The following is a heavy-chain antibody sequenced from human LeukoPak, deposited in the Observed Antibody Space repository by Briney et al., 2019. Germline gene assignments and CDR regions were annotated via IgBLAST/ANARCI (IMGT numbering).Heavy chain of an antibody. D-gene: IGHD3-22*01. CDR2: IIPIFGTA. CDR3: ARDIGVITSHNWFDP. J-gene: IGHJ5*02. CDR1: GGTFSSYA. V-gene: IGHV1-69*13. Sequence: ASVKVSCKASGGTFSSYAISWVRQAPGQGLEWMGGIIPIFGTANYAQKFQGRVTITADESTSTAYMELSSLRSEDTAVYYCARDIGVITSHNWFDPWGQGTLVTVSS.